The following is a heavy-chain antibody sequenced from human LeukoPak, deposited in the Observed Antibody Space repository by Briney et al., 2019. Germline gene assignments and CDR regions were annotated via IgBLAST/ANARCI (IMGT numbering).Heavy chain of an antibody. D-gene: IGHD3-22*01. CDR1: GFTFSNAW. CDR3: TTPSDSSGRGAFDI. J-gene: IGHJ3*02. Sequence: GGSLRLSCAASGFTFSNAWMSWVRQAPGKGLEWVGRIKSKTDGGTTDYAAPVKGRFTISRDDSKNTLYLQMNSPKTEDTAVYYCTTPSDSSGRGAFDIWGQGTMVTVSS. V-gene: IGHV3-15*01. CDR2: IKSKTDGGTT.